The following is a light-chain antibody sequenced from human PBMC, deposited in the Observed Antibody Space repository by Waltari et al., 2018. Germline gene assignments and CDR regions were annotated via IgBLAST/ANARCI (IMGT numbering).Light chain of an antibody. CDR2: DTS. V-gene: IGKV3-20*01. CDR3: QQYDISPLT. CDR1: QTDRAPY. J-gene: IGKJ4*01. Sequence: IVLTQSPDTLSLSPGERATLSCRARQTDRAPYLAWYQQKPGQAPTLVIPDTSSRATGIPDRFSGSGSGTDVSLTISSLEPEDFAVYYCQQYDISPLTFGGGTKVETK.